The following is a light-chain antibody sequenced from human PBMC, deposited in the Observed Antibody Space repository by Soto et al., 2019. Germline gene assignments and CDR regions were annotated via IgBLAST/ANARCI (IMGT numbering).Light chain of an antibody. CDR1: QNSNSW. Sequence: DIQMTQSPSTLSASVGDRVTITCRASQNSNSWLTWYQQKPGTAPKLLIYKASSLESGVPSRFSGSGSGTEFTLTISSLQPEDFATYYCQQYNSNPHTFGGGTKVEIK. CDR2: KAS. V-gene: IGKV1-5*03. J-gene: IGKJ4*01. CDR3: QQYNSNPHT.